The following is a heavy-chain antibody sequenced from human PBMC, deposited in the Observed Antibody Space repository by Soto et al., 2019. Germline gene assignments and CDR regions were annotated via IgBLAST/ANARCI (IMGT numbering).Heavy chain of an antibody. V-gene: IGHV1-46*01. CDR2: INPSGGST. Sequence: GXSVKVSCKASGYPFTSYYMHWVRQAPGQGLEWMGIINPSGGSTSYAQKFQGRVTMTRDTSTSTVYMELSSLRSEDTAVYYCARSPSTLAFDIWGQGTMVTVSS. D-gene: IGHD6-6*01. CDR3: ARSPSTLAFDI. CDR1: GYPFTSYY. J-gene: IGHJ3*02.